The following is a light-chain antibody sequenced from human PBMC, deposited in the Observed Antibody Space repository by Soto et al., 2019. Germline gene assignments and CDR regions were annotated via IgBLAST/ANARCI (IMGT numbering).Light chain of an antibody. V-gene: IGKV3-20*01. CDR1: QSVSSNH. Sequence: EIVLTQSPGTLSLAPRERATLSCRASQSVSSNHLAWYQQKPGQSPRLLIYGASNRATGIPDRFSGSGSGTDFTLTISRLEPEDFAVYYCQQYGRTGTFGQGTKVDIK. CDR3: QQYGRTGT. J-gene: IGKJ1*01. CDR2: GAS.